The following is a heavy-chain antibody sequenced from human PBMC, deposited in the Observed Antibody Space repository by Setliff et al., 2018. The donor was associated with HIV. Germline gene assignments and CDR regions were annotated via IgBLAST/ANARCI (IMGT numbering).Heavy chain of an antibody. Sequence: SETLFLTCTVSGGSVSSGSYYWSWIRQPPGKGLEWIGYIYYSGSTKHNPSLKSRVTISLDTSKNQFSLKLTSVTAADTAVYYCARYSPRGYTLTGPYWGQGTLVTVSS. J-gene: IGHJ4*02. CDR3: ARYSPRGYTLTGPY. V-gene: IGHV4-61*01. CDR1: GGSVSSGSYY. CDR2: IYYSGST. D-gene: IGHD6-25*01.